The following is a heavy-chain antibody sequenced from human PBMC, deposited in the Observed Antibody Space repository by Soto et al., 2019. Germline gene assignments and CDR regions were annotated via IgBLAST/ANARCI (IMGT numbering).Heavy chain of an antibody. CDR1: GGSISSSSYY. D-gene: IGHD3-3*01. J-gene: IGHJ5*02. Sequence: QLQLQESGPGLVKPSETLSLTCTVSGGSISSSSYYWGWIRQPPGKGLEWIGSIYYSGSTYYNPSLKSRVPISVDTSKHQFSMKLSSVTAADTAVYYCARRPTDDFWSGHQGWFDPWGQGTLVTVSS. CDR3: ARRPTDDFWSGHQGWFDP. V-gene: IGHV4-39*01. CDR2: IYYSGST.